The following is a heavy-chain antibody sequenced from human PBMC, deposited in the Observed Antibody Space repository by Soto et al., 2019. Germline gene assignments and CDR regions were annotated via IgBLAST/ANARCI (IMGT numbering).Heavy chain of an antibody. D-gene: IGHD2-8*01. CDR1: GYSFTDYH. J-gene: IGHJ6*02. CDR2: INPKSGGT. V-gene: IGHV1-2*04. Sequence: ASVKVSCEASGYSFTDYHIHWVRQAPGQGLEWLGRINPKSGGTSTAQKFQGWVTMTRDRSISTVYMELTRLRSDDTAVYFCARGHSTDCSNGVCSFFYNHEMDVRGQGTTVTVSS. CDR3: ARGHSTDCSNGVCSFFYNHEMDV.